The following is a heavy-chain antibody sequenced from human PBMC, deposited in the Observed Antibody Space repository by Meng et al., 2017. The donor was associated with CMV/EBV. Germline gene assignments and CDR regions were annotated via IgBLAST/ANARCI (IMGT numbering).Heavy chain of an antibody. D-gene: IGHD2-15*01. V-gene: IGHV3-48*04. CDR3: AGDPPGRYCSGGSCYYYYYGMDV. CDR2: ISSSRSTI. Sequence: ETLSLTCAASGFTFSSYSMNWVRQAPGKGLEWVSYISSSRSTIYYADSVKGRFTISRDNAKNSLYLKMNSLRAEDTAVYYCAGDPPGRYCSGGSCYYYYYGMDVWGQGTTVTVSS. J-gene: IGHJ6*02. CDR1: GFTFSSYS.